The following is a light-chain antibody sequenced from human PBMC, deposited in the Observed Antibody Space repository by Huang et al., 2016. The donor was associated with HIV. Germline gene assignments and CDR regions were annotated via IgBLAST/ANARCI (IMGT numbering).Light chain of an antibody. Sequence: DIQMTQSPSSLSASVGDRVTNTCRASQGIGNSLAWYQQKPEKAPRLLLYATSRVESGVPSRFSGSESGTHYTLTISTLQPEDIASYYCQQYHGIPWTFGQGTKVEIK. CDR3: QQYHGIPWT. CDR1: QGIGNS. J-gene: IGKJ1*01. CDR2: ATS. V-gene: IGKV1-NL1*01.